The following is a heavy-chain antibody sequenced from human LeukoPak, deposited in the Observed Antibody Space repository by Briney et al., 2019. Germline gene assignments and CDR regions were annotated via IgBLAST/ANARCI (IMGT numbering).Heavy chain of an antibody. D-gene: IGHD1-7*01. Sequence: GGSLRLSCAASGFTFRSYAMSWVRQAPGKGLGWVSAMGGTDGKTYYADSVKGRFTISRDNSKNTLYLQMNSLRAEDTAVYYCAKETTSYWGQGTLVTVSS. V-gene: IGHV3-23*01. J-gene: IGHJ4*02. CDR2: MGGTDGKT. CDR1: GFTFRSYA. CDR3: AKETTSY.